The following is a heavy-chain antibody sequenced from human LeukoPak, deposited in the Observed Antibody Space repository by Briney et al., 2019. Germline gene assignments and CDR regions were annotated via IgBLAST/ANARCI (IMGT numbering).Heavy chain of an antibody. Sequence: SETLSLTCTVSGGSISSSSYCWGWIRQPPGKGLEWIGSIYHSGSTYYNPSLKSRVTISVDTSKNQFSLKLSSVTAADTAVYYCARGGSYYYYYYMDVWGKGTTVTVSS. CDR3: ARGGSYYYYYYMDV. CDR1: GGSISSSSYC. CDR2: IYHSGST. D-gene: IGHD1-26*01. J-gene: IGHJ6*03. V-gene: IGHV4-39*07.